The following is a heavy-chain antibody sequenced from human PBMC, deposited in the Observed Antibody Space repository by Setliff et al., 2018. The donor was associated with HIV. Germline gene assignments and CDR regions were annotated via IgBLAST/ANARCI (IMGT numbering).Heavy chain of an antibody. D-gene: IGHD6-19*01. CDR2: ISGSGGST. CDR3: ARLRREEQWLVRGWFDP. V-gene: IGHV3-23*01. CDR1: GFTFSSYA. J-gene: IGHJ5*02. Sequence: GGSLRLSCAASGFTFSSYAMSWVRQAPGKGLEWVSAISGSGGSTYYADSVKGRFTISRDNSKNTLYLQMNSRRAEDTAVYYCARLRREEQWLVRGWFDPWGQGTLVTVSS.